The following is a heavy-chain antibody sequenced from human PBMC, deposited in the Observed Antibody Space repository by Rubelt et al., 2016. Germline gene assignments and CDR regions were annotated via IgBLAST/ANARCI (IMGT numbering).Heavy chain of an antibody. D-gene: IGHD3-22*01. CDR3: ARTYYYDSSGCSDPLYYFDY. V-gene: IGHV4-34*01. CDR1: GGSFSGYY. Sequence: VQLQQWGAGLLKPSETLSLTCAVYGGSFSGYYWSWIRQPPGKGLEWIGEINHSGSTNYNPSLKSRVTISVDTSKNQFSLKLSSVTAADTAVYYCARTYYYDSSGCSDPLYYFDYWGQGTLVTVSS. J-gene: IGHJ4*02. CDR2: INHSGST.